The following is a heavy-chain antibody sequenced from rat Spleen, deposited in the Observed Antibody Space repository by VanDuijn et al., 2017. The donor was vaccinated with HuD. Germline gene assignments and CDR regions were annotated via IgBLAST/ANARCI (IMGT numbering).Heavy chain of an antibody. J-gene: IGHJ3*01. CDR1: GFTFNNYW. CDR2: ITNTGGST. V-gene: IGHV5-31*01. Sequence: EVQLVESGGGLVQPGRSLKLSCVASGFTFNNYWMTWIRQAPGKGLEWVASITNTGGSTYYPDSVKGRFTISRDNAKSTLYMQMKGLGTEDTAAYYCTPGGTMVVISNWFAYWGQGTLVTVSS. CDR3: TPGGTMVVISNWFAY. D-gene: IGHD1-12*02.